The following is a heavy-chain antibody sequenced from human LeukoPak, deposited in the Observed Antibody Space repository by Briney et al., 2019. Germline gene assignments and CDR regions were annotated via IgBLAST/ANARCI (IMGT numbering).Heavy chain of an antibody. Sequence: SVKVSCKASGGTFSNYAISWVRQAPGQGLEWMGGIIPIFGTANYAQKFRGRVTITADESTSTAYMELSSLRFEDTAVYYCARDLTMVRGARYRPYNWFDAWGQGTLVTVSS. CDR3: ARDLTMVRGARYRPYNWFDA. D-gene: IGHD3-10*01. V-gene: IGHV1-69*13. CDR2: IIPIFGTA. J-gene: IGHJ5*02. CDR1: GGTFSNYA.